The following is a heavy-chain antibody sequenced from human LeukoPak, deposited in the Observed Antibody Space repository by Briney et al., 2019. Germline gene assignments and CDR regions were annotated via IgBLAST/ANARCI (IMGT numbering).Heavy chain of an antibody. D-gene: IGHD3-10*01. CDR1: GDSVSSNSAA. CDR3: AREVSVLDAFDI. Sequence: SQTLSHTCAISGDSVSSNSAAWIWIRQSLSRGLEWLGRTYYRSEWYNEYAVSVKSRIIINPDTSKNQFSLHLNSVTSEDTAVYYCAREVSVLDAFDIWGQGTMVTVSS. CDR2: TYYRSEWYN. V-gene: IGHV6-1*01. J-gene: IGHJ3*02.